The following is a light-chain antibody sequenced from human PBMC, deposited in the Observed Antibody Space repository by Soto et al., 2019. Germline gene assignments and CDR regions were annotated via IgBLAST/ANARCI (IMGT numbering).Light chain of an antibody. CDR1: QGISSY. J-gene: IGKJ5*01. V-gene: IGKV1-9*01. Sequence: DIQLTQSPSLLSASVGDRVTITCRASQGISSYLAWYQQKPGKAPKLLIYAASTLQSGVPSRFSGSGYGTEFTLTIRSLQPEDFATYYCQQLNSYPITFGQGTRLEIK. CDR3: QQLNSYPIT. CDR2: AAS.